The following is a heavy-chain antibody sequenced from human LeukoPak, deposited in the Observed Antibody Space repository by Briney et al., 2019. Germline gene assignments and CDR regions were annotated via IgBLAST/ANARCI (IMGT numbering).Heavy chain of an antibody. J-gene: IGHJ4*02. CDR3: ASNPYDSSGYWPDY. V-gene: IGHV3-48*04. Sequence: PGGSLRLSCAAYGFTFSNYWMNWVRQAPGKGLEWVSYISSSSSTIYYADSVKGRFTISRDNAKNSLYLQMNSLRAEDTAVYYCASNPYDSSGYWPDYWGQGTLVTVSS. CDR2: ISSSSSTI. D-gene: IGHD3-22*01. CDR1: GFTFSNYW.